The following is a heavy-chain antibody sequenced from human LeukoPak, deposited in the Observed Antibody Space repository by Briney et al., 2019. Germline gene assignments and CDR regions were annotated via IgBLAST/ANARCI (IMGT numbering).Heavy chain of an antibody. V-gene: IGHV1-2*02. CDR1: GYTFTGYY. CDR2: INPNSGGT. CDR3: ARDYYGSGSYFSDY. D-gene: IGHD3-10*01. J-gene: IGHJ4*02. Sequence: GASVKVPCKASGYTFTGYYMHWVRQAPGQGLEWMGWINPNSGGTNYAQKFQGRVTMTRDTSISTAYMELSRLRSDDTAVYYCARDYYGSGSYFSDYWGQGTLVTVSS.